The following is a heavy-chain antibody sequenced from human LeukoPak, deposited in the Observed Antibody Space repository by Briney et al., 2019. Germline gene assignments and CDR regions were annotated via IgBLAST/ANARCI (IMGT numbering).Heavy chain of an antibody. J-gene: IGHJ3*02. CDR2: INSDGSST. Sequence: PGGSLRLSCAASGFTFSSYWMHWVRQAPGKGLVWVSRINSDGSSTSYADSVKGRFTISRDNAKNTLYLQMNSLRAEDTAVYYCARESYDSSGYWRDAFDIWGQGTMVTVSS. D-gene: IGHD3-22*01. CDR1: GFTFSSYW. CDR3: ARESYDSSGYWRDAFDI. V-gene: IGHV3-74*01.